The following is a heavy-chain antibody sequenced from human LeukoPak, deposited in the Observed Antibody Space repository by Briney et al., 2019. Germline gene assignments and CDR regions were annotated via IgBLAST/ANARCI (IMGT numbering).Heavy chain of an antibody. CDR2: IYDSGSA. D-gene: IGHD3-9*01. J-gene: IGHJ6*03. Sequence: SETLSLTCTVSGVSINSHYWSWIRQPPGKGLEWIGFIYDSGSANYKSSLKSRVTMTVDTSKNQFSLKLNSVSAADTAVYYCAKVLKNYYHMDVGGKGPRVTVSS. V-gene: IGHV4-59*11. CDR3: AKVLKNYYHMDV. CDR1: GVSINSHY.